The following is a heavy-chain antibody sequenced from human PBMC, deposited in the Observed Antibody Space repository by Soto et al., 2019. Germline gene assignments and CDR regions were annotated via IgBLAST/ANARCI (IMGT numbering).Heavy chain of an antibody. CDR3: ATRGAVVVAATTEWNWDY. CDR1: GYTLTELS. D-gene: IGHD2-15*01. CDR2: FDPEDGET. Sequence: ASVKVSCKVSGYTLTELSMHWVRQAPGKGLEWMGGFDPEDGETIYAQKFQGRVTMTEDTSTDTAYMELSSLRSEDTAVYYWATRGAVVVAATTEWNWDYWGQGTLVTVSS. V-gene: IGHV1-24*01. J-gene: IGHJ4*02.